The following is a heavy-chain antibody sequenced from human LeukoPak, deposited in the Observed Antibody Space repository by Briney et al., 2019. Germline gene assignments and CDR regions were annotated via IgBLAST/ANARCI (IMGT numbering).Heavy chain of an antibody. V-gene: IGHV4-30-2*01. J-gene: IGHJ5*02. CDR3: ARSHCSSTSCYPRWFDP. Sequence: SETLSLTCAVSGGSISSGGYSWSSIRQPPGKGLEWIGYIYHSGSTYYNPSLKSRVTISVDRSKNRFSLKLSSVTAADTAVYYCARSHCSSTSCYPRWFDPWGQGTLVTVSS. CDR2: IYHSGST. CDR1: GGSISSGGYS. D-gene: IGHD2-2*01.